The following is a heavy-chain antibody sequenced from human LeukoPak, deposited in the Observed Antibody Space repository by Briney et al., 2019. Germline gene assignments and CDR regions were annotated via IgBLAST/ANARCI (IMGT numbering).Heavy chain of an antibody. CDR2: ISAYNGNA. Sequence: GESLKISCKGSGYTFTSYGISWVRQAPGQGLEWMGWISAYNGNANYAQKLQGRVTMTTDTSTSTAYMELRSLRSDDTAVYYCARGLIVGATTYYYGMDVWGQGTTVTVSS. CDR3: ARGLIVGATTYYYGMDV. D-gene: IGHD1-26*01. CDR1: GYTFTSYG. V-gene: IGHV1-18*01. J-gene: IGHJ6*02.